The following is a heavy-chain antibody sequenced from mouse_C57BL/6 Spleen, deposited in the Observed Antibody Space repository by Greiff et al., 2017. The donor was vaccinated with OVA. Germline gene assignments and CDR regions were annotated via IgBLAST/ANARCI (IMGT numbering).Heavy chain of an antibody. CDR1: GFTFSSYA. J-gene: IGHJ2*01. D-gene: IGHD1-1*01. CDR2: ISDGGSYT. V-gene: IGHV5-4*01. CDR3: ARDRGTTVVANFDY. Sequence: EVQRVESGGGLVKPGGSLKLSCAASGFTFSSYAMSWVRQTPEKRLEWVATISDGGSYTYYPDNVKGRFTISRDNAKNNLYLQMSHLKSEDTAMYYCARDRGTTVVANFDYWGQGTTLTVSS.